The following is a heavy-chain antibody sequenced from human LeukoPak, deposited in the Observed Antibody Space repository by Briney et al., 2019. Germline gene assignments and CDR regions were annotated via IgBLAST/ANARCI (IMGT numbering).Heavy chain of an antibody. V-gene: IGHV3-23*01. CDR1: GFTVRGYA. CDR3: AKLTTRSDY. CDR2: ISGSGGST. Sequence: GGSLRLSCAASGFTVRGYAMSWVRHAPGKGVEWVSAISGSGGSTYYADSVKGRFTISRDNSKNTLYLQMNSLRAEDTAVYYCAKLTTRSDYWGQGTLVTVSS. D-gene: IGHD1-1*01. J-gene: IGHJ4*02.